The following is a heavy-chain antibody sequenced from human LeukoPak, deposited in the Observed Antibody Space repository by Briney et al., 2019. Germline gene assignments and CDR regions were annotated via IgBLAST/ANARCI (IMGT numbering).Heavy chain of an antibody. D-gene: IGHD6-19*01. J-gene: IGHJ4*02. CDR3: ARDEGRNGWYKFDY. CDR2: IIPILGIA. CDR1: GGTFSSYA. V-gene: IGHV1-69*04. Sequence: ASVKVSCKASGGTFSSYAISWVRQAPGQGLEWMGRIIPILGIANYAQKFQGRVTITADKSTSTAYMELSSLRSEDTAVYYCARDEGRNGWYKFDYWGQGTLVTVSS.